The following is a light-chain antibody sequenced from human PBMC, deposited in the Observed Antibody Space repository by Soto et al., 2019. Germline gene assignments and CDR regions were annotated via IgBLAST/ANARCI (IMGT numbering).Light chain of an antibody. CDR2: GAS. J-gene: IGKJ1*01. V-gene: IGKV3-20*01. CDR3: QHYHSSPWT. CDR1: QSISSSY. Sequence: ETVLTQSPGTLSLSPGDRATISCRASQSISSSYLAWYQQKPGQAPRLLIYGASSRATGIPDRFSGSGSGTDFTLTISRLEPEDFAVYYCQHYHSSPWTFGQGTKVEMK.